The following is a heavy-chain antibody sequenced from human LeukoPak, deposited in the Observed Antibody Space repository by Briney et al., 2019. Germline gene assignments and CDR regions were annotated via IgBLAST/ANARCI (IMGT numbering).Heavy chain of an antibody. J-gene: IGHJ4*02. CDR2: SSYSGST. Sequence: SETLSLTCTVSGGSISSYYWSWIRQPPGKGLEWIGYSSYSGSTNYNPSLKSRVSISVDTSKNQFSLKLSSVTAADTAVYYCARHVRFSDYYFDYWGQGTLVTVSS. V-gene: IGHV4-59*08. CDR1: GGSISSYY. CDR3: ARHVRFSDYYFDY. D-gene: IGHD3-10*02.